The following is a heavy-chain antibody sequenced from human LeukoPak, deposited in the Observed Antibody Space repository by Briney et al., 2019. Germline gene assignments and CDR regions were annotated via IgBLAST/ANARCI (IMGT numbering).Heavy chain of an antibody. CDR1: GGSISSYY. D-gene: IGHD5-18*01. CDR2: IYYSGST. J-gene: IGHJ4*02. CDR3: ARNGGYSYGPFDY. Sequence: PSETLSLTCTVSGGSISSYYWSWVRQPPGKGLEWIGYIYYSGSTNYNPSLKSRVTISVDTSKNQFSPKLSSVTAADTAVYYCARNGGYSYGPFDYWGQGTLVTVSS. V-gene: IGHV4-59*01.